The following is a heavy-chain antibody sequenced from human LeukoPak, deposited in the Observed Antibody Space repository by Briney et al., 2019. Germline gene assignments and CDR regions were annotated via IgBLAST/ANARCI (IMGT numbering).Heavy chain of an antibody. CDR2: FDPENGET. CDR1: GYTLTELS. D-gene: IGHD3-9*01. CDR3: ATSYYDILTGYRPLAY. J-gene: IGHJ4*02. Sequence: ASVKVSSKVSGYTLTELSMHWGRQAPGKGGEGMGGFDPENGETNYTQKFQRRVTITEDTSTDTAYMELSSLRSDDTAVYYSATSYYDILTGYRPLAYWGQGTLVTVSS. V-gene: IGHV1-24*01.